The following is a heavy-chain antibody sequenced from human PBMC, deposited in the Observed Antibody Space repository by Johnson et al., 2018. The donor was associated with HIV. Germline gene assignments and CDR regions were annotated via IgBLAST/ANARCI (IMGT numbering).Heavy chain of an antibody. V-gene: IGHV3-30*04. J-gene: IGHJ3*02. Sequence: QVQLVESGGGVVQPGRSLRLSCAASGFTFSSYAMHWVRQAPGKGLEWVAVISYDGSNKYYADSVKGRFTISRDNSKNTLDLQMNSLRAEDTAVYYWSRDGGYSSSWYKYAFDIWGQGTMVTVAS. D-gene: IGHD6-13*01. CDR1: GFTFSSYA. CDR2: ISYDGSNK. CDR3: SRDGGYSSSWYKYAFDI.